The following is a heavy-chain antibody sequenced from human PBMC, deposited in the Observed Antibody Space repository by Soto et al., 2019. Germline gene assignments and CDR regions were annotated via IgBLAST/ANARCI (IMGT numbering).Heavy chain of an antibody. CDR1: GGSISSGGY. Sequence: QVQLQESGPGLVKPSETLSLTCTVSGGSISSGGYWTWVRQRPGKGLEWIGYIYGSGITYYSPSLVSRGSISMDTSKNQFSLKMTSVTAADTAVYFCARDRGSYGVDVWGQGTTVTVSS. J-gene: IGHJ6*02. CDR2: IYGSGIT. CDR3: ARDRGSYGVDV. V-gene: IGHV4-31*03.